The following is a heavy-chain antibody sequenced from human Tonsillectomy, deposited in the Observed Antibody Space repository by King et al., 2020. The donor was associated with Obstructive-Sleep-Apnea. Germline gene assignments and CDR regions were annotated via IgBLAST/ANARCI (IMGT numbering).Heavy chain of an antibody. CDR1: GFTFSNYG. V-gene: IGHV3-30*18. J-gene: IGHJ6*02. CDR3: AKRKGSGSYYHGMDV. Sequence: QLVQSGGGVVQPGRSLRLSCAASGFTFSNYGMHWVRQAPGKGLEWVAVTSDDGSNKYYADSVKGRFTISRDNSKNMVHLQMNSLRLEDTAVYFCAKRKGSGSYYHGMDVWGQGTTVTVSS. CDR2: TSDDGSNK. D-gene: IGHD3-10*01.